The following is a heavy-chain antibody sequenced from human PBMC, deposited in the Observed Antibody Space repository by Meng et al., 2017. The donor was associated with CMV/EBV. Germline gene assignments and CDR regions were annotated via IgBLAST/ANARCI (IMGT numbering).Heavy chain of an antibody. D-gene: IGHD3-10*01. Sequence: GESLKISCAASGFTFSSYGMHWVRQAPGKGLEWVAFIRYDGSNKYYAGSVKGRFTISRDNSKNTLYLQMNSLRAEDTAVYYCAKGTRLRGSGMDVWGQGTTVTVSS. CDR2: IRYDGSNK. V-gene: IGHV3-30*02. CDR1: GFTFSSYG. J-gene: IGHJ6*02. CDR3: AKGTRLRGSGMDV.